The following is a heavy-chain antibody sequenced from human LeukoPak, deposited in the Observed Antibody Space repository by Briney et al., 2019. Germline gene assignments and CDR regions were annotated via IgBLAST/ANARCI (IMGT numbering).Heavy chain of an antibody. J-gene: IGHJ4*02. D-gene: IGHD3-10*01. CDR2: ISYDGSNK. V-gene: IGHV3-30*18. CDR3: AKDRSGSGVLDY. CDR1: GFTFSSYG. Sequence: GGSLRLSCAASGFTFSSYGMHWVRQAPGKGLEWVAVISYDGSNKYYADSVKGRFTISRDNSKNTLYLQMNSLRAEDTAVYYCAKDRSGSGVLDYWGQGTLVTVSS.